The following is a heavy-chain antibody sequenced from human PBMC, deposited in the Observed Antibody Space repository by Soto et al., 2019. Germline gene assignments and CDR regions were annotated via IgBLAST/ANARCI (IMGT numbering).Heavy chain of an antibody. D-gene: IGHD3-10*01. CDR1: GGSFSGYY. V-gene: IGHV4-34*01. CDR2: INHSGST. J-gene: IGHJ6*03. Sequence: QVQLQQWGAGLLKPSETLSLTCAVYGGSFSGYYWSWIRQPPGKGLEWIGEINHSGSTNYNPSLKSRVTILVDTSKNQFSLKLSSVTAADTAVYYCARGGGTRGDYYYYMDVWGKGTTVTVSS. CDR3: ARGGGTRGDYYYYMDV.